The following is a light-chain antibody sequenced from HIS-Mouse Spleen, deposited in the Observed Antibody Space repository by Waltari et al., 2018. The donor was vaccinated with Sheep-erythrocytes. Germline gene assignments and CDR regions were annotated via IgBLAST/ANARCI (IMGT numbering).Light chain of an antibody. J-gene: IGLJ2*01. V-gene: IGLV3-1*01. CDR1: KLGDKY. CDR2: QDS. CDR3: QAWDSSTAVV. Sequence: SYELTQPPSVSVSPGQTASITCSGDKLGDKYACWYQQKPGQSPVLVIYQDSKRPSGIPGRFSGSNSGNTATLTISGTQAMDEADYYCQAWDSSTAVVFGVGTKLTVL.